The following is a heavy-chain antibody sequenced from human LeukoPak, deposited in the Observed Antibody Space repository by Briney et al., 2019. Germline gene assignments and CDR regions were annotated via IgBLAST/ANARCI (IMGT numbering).Heavy chain of an antibody. CDR1: GFTLSSDY. CDR3: ARHDWFDP. V-gene: IGHV3-53*01. Sequence: PGTSLRLSCAASGFTLSSDYMSWVRQAPGKGLEWVSVLYSGGSTYYADSVKGRFTISRDNSKNTLYLQMNSLRVEDTAVYYCARHDWFDPWGQGTLVTVSS. J-gene: IGHJ5*02. CDR2: LYSGGST.